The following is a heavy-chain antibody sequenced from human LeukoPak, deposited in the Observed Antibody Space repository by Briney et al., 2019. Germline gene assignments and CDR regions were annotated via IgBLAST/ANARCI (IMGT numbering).Heavy chain of an antibody. D-gene: IGHD3-10*01. CDR1: GFAFDDYA. J-gene: IGHJ5*02. Sequence: QPGRSLRLSCAASGFAFDDYAMHWVRQAPGKGLEWVSGISWNSGSIGYADSVKGRFTISRDNAKNSLYLQMNSLRAEDTALYYCAKNYGSGSYYSYNWFDPWGQGTLVTVSS. CDR3: AKNYGSGSYYSYNWFDP. CDR2: ISWNSGSI. V-gene: IGHV3-9*01.